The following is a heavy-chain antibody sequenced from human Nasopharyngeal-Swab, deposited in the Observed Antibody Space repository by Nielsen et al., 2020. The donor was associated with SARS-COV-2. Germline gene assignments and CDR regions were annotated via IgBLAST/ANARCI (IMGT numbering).Heavy chain of an antibody. CDR2: IYYSGST. CDR1: GGSVSSGSYY. Sequence: GSLRLSCTVSGGSVSSGSYYWSWIRQPPGKGLEWIGSIYYSGSTYYNPSLKSRVTISVDTSKNQFSLKLSSVTAADTAVYYCARHISPFDYWGQGTLVTVSS. J-gene: IGHJ4*02. CDR3: ARHISPFDY. V-gene: IGHV4-39*01.